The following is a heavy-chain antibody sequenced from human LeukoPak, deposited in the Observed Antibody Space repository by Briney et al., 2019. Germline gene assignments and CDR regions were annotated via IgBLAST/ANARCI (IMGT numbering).Heavy chain of an antibody. CDR2: INHSGST. CDR1: GGSLSGYY. J-gene: IGHJ6*02. CDR3: ARALTEYSSSFYYYYGMDV. Sequence: SETLSLTCNVYGGSLSGYYWSWIRQPPGKGLEWIGEINHSGSTNYNPSLRSRVSISIDTSTNEFSLKMSSVTAADTAVFYCARALTEYSSSFYYYYGMDVWGQGTTVTVSS. D-gene: IGHD6-6*01. V-gene: IGHV4-34*01.